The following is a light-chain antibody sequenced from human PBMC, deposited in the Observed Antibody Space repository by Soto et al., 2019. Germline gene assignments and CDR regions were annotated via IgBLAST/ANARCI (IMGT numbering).Light chain of an antibody. CDR3: QQYNNDSPWT. CDR1: QSIGSW. Sequence: DIQMTQSPSTLSASVGDRVILTCRASQSIGSWLAWYQQKAGKGPKLLIYKASSSKSGLPSRFSGSGSGTEFTLTISSLQPDDFATYYCQQYNNDSPWTFGQGTKVEVK. J-gene: IGKJ1*01. CDR2: KAS. V-gene: IGKV1-5*03.